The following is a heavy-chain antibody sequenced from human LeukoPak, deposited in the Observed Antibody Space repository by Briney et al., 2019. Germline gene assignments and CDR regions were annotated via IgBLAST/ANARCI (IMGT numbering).Heavy chain of an antibody. J-gene: IGHJ4*02. CDR2: IRYGGST. V-gene: IGHV4-39*01. Sequence: PSETLSLTCSVSGGSISSSSYYWGWIRQPPGKGLEWIGSIRYGGSTDYNPSLKSRVTISVDTSKNQLSLKLVFVTAADTAVFYCARHWDYWGQGALVTVSS. CDR1: GGSISSSSYY. CDR3: ARHWDY.